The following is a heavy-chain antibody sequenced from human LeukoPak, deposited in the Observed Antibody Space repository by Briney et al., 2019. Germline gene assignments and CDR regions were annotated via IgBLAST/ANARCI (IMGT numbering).Heavy chain of an antibody. CDR2: IYHSGST. CDR1: GGSISSGGYY. D-gene: IGHD2-2*02. CDR3: ARYRRPGIVVVPAAIEEYFQH. V-gene: IGHV4-30-2*01. Sequence: SETLSLTCTVSGGSISSGGYYWSWIRQPPGKGLEWIGYIYHSGSTYYNPSLKSRVTISVDRSRNQFSLKLSSVTAADTAVYYCARYRRPGIVVVPAAIEEYFQHWGQGTLVTVSS. J-gene: IGHJ1*01.